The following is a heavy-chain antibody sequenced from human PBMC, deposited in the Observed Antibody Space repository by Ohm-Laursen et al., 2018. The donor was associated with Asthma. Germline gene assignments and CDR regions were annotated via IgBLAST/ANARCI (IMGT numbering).Heavy chain of an antibody. J-gene: IGHJ3*01. CDR2: IYPGGAT. Sequence: SLRLSCAASGFSASRHFMNWIRQGPEKGLEWVSDIYPGGATFYADSVKGRFTISRDDSKNTLNLQMSSLRGDDTAVYYCARGQGSGDISGSDPFDLWGQGTTVIVSS. CDR3: ARGQGSGDISGSDPFDL. CDR1: GFSASRHF. V-gene: IGHV3-53*01. D-gene: IGHD3-10*01.